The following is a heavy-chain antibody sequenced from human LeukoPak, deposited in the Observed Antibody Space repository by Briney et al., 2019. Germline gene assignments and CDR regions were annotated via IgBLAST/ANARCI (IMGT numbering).Heavy chain of an antibody. CDR3: ARVGVVVYAFDI. D-gene: IGHD2-15*01. J-gene: IGHJ3*02. CDR2: ISRDGSST. Sequence: GGSLRLSCAASGFTFSSYWMHWVRQAPGKGLVWVSRISRDGSSTSYADSVKGRFTISRDNAKNTLYLHMNSLRAEDTAVYYCARVGVVVYAFDIWGQGTMVTVSS. V-gene: IGHV3-74*01. CDR1: GFTFSSYW.